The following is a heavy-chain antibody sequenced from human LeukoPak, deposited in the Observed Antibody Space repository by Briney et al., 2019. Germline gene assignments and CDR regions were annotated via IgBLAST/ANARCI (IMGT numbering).Heavy chain of an antibody. CDR1: GGSISSSSYY. D-gene: IGHD1-26*01. Sequence: SETLSLTCTVSGGSISSSSYYWGWIRQPPGKGLEWIGSIYYSGSTYYNPSLKSRVTISVDTSKNQFSLKLSSVTAADTAVYYCAREAGIVGAIPYYFDYWGQGTLVTVSS. CDR3: AREAGIVGAIPYYFDY. CDR2: IYYSGST. J-gene: IGHJ4*02. V-gene: IGHV4-39*07.